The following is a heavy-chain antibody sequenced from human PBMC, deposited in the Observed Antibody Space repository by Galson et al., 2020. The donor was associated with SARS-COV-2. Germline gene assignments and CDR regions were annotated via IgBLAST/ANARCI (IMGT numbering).Heavy chain of an antibody. CDR3: ARERPATNFDY. V-gene: IGHV3-7*03. CDR2: IQQDGTAK. CDR1: RFTFSNFW. J-gene: IGHJ4*02. Sequence: GGSLRLSCTASRFTFSNFWMSWVRQAPGKGLEWVANIQQDGTAKYYVDAVKGRFIISRDNANNSLYLQMNDLRVEDTAIYYCARERPATNFDYWGQGTVVTVSS.